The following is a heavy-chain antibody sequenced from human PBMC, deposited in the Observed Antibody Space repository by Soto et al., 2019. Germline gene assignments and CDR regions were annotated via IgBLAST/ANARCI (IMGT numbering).Heavy chain of an antibody. CDR2: SNAGNGKT. CDR1: GYTFTSYA. V-gene: IGHV1-3*05. D-gene: IGHD2-21*01. CDR3: ARGRAMGEFGY. J-gene: IGHJ4*02. Sequence: QVQLVQSGAEEKKPGASVKVSCKASGYTFTSYAMHWVRQAPGQRLEWMGWSNAGNGKTKYSQKFQGRITITRVTSAGTAPMELSNLRSEVTAVYYCARGRAMGEFGYGGKETVVTVS.